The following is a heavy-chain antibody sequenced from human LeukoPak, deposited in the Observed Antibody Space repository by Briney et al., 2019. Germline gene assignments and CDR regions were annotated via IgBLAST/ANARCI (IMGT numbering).Heavy chain of an antibody. CDR3: ATDSFSISSISLPGADAFDI. CDR2: INQDGSAK. D-gene: IGHD3-3*02. Sequence: GGSLRLSCVASGFTFSNYWMTWVRQAPGKGLEWVANINQDGSAKYYVGSVKGRFTISRDNAKNSLYLQMNSLRVDDTAVYHCATDSFSISSISLPGADAFDIWGQGTMVTVSS. V-gene: IGHV3-7*01. J-gene: IGHJ3*02. CDR1: GFTFSNYW.